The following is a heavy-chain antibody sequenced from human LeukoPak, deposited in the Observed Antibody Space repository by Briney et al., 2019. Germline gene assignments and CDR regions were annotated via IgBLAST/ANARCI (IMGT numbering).Heavy chain of an antibody. CDR3: ARGGPPGYYYDYYMDV. V-gene: IGHV4-59*01. CDR2: IYYSGST. J-gene: IGHJ6*03. Sequence: PSETLSLTCTVSGGSISSYYWSWIRQTPGKGLEWIGYIYYSGSTNFNPSLKSRVTISVDTSKNQFSLKMSPVTAADTAVYFCARGGPPGYYYDYYMDVWGKGTTVTISS. CDR1: GGSISSYY.